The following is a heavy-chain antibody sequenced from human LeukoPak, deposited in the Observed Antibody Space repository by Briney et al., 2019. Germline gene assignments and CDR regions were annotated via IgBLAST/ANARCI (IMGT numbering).Heavy chain of an antibody. CDR3: ARVGATSSNYFDY. Sequence: GGSLRLSCAASGFTFSDYYMSWIRQAPGKGLEWVSYISSSGSTIYYADSVKGRFTISRDNAKNSLYLQVNSLRAEDTAVYYCARVGATSSNYFDYWGQGTLVTVSS. CDR1: GFTFSDYY. V-gene: IGHV3-11*01. D-gene: IGHD1-26*01. J-gene: IGHJ4*02. CDR2: ISSSGSTI.